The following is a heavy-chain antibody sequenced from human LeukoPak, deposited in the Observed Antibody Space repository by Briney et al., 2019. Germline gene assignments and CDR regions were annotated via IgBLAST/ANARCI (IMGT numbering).Heavy chain of an antibody. V-gene: IGHV4-59*01. CDR1: GGSISSYY. CDR3: ARTIRTTQDAFDI. D-gene: IGHD1-7*01. CDR2: IYYSGST. J-gene: IGHJ3*02. Sequence: NPSETLSLTCTVSGGSISSYYWSWIRQPPGKGLEWIGYIYYSGSTNYNPSLKSRVTISVDTSKNQFSLKLSSVTAADTAVYYCARTIRTTQDAFDIWGQGTMVTVSS.